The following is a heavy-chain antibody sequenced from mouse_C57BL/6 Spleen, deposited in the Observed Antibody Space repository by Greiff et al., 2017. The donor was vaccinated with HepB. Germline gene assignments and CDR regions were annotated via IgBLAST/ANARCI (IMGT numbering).Heavy chain of an antibody. Sequence: EVKLQESGPGLVKPSQSLSLTCSVTGYSITSGYYWNWIRQFPGNKLEWMGYISYDGSNNYNPSLKNRISITRDTSKNQFFLKLNSVTTEDTATYYCARRGDSNYGFAYWGQGTLVTVSA. CDR1: GYSITSGYY. D-gene: IGHD2-5*01. CDR3: ARRGDSNYGFAY. V-gene: IGHV3-6*01. J-gene: IGHJ3*01. CDR2: ISYDGSN.